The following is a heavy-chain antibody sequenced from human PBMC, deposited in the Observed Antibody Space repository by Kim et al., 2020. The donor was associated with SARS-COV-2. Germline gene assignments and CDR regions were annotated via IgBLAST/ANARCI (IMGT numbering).Heavy chain of an antibody. CDR3: ARVQNNWFDP. Sequence: GGSLRLSCAASGFTFSRYCMNWLRQAPGKGLEWVANINQDGSAQYYVDSVKGRFTISRDNAKNSLYLQMNSLRAEDTAIYYCARVQNNWFDPWGQGTLVMVSS. J-gene: IGHJ5*02. V-gene: IGHV3-7*01. CDR2: INQDGSAQ. CDR1: GFTFSRYC.